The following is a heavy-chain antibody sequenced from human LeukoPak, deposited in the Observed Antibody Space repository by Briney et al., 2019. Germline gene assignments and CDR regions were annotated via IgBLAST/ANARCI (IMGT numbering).Heavy chain of an antibody. CDR3: AKVSRAITGTNYYGMDV. CDR1: GFTFSSYA. D-gene: IGHD1-20*01. J-gene: IGHJ6*02. V-gene: IGHV3-23*01. CDR2: ISGSGGST. Sequence: GGSLRLSCAASGFTFSSYALSWVRQAPGKGLEWDSAISGSGGSTYYADSVKGRFTISRDNSKNTLYLQMNSLRAEDTAVYYCAKVSRAITGTNYYGMDVWGQGTTVTVSS.